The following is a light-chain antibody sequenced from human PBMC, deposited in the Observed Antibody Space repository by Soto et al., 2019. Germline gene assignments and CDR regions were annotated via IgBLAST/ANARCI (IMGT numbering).Light chain of an antibody. CDR1: SSNIGSNT. CDR3: AAWDDSLGWV. J-gene: IGLJ3*02. Sequence: QSVLTQPPSASGTPGQRVTISCSGSSSNIGSNTVNWYQQLPGTAPTLLIYYNNQRPSGVPDRFSGSKSGTSASLAISGLQSEDEAHYYCAAWDDSLGWVFGGGTKLTVL. V-gene: IGLV1-44*01. CDR2: YNN.